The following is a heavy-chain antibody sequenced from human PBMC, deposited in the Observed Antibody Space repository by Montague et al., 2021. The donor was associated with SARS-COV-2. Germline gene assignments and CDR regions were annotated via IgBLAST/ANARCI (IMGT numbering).Heavy chain of an antibody. CDR3: ARTYYDILPNLYYFDY. CDR2: IDWDDDK. J-gene: IGHJ4*02. CDR1: GFSLSTSGMC. D-gene: IGHD3-9*01. Sequence: PALVKPTQTLTLTCTFSGFSLSTSGMCVSWIRQPPGKALEWLALIDWDDDKYYSSSLKTRLTISKYTSKNQVVLTMTNMDPVDTATYYCARTYYDILPNLYYFDYWGQGTLVTVSS. V-gene: IGHV2-70*01.